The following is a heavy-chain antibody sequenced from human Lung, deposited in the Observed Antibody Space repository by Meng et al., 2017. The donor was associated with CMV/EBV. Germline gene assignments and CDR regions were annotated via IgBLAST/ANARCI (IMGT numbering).Heavy chain of an antibody. CDR2: ISSSSCYI. V-gene: IGHV3-21*01. Sequence: SXAASGFNFSSYSMNWVRQAPGKGLEWVSSISSSSCYIYYADSVKGRFTISRDNAKNSLYLQMNSLRAEDTAVYYCARWGRTAMDPYYYYGMVVWXQGTTVTVSS. CDR3: ARWGRTAMDPYYYYGMVV. J-gene: IGHJ6*02. CDR1: GFNFSSYS. D-gene: IGHD5-18*01.